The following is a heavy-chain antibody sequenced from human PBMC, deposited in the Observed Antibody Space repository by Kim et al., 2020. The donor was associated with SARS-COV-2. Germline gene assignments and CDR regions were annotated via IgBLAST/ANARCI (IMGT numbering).Heavy chain of an antibody. J-gene: IGHJ5*02. V-gene: IGHV1-3*01. CDR3: ARGKGTWFDP. Sequence: NTKYSQKFQGRVTITRETSASTAYMELSSLRSEDTAVYYCARGKGTWFDPWGQGTLVTVSS. CDR2: NT.